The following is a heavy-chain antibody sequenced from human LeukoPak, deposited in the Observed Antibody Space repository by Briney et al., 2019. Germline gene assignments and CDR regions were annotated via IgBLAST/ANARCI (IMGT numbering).Heavy chain of an antibody. CDR2: INPSGGST. Sequence: ASVKVSCKSSGYTFTGYYMHWVRQAPEQGLEWMGIINPSGGSTSYAQKFQGRVTMTRDMSTSTVYMELSSLRSEDTAVYYCARTTLELKFDPWGEGTLVTVSS. J-gene: IGHJ5*02. CDR3: ARTTLELKFDP. D-gene: IGHD1-7*01. V-gene: IGHV1-46*01. CDR1: GYTFTGYY.